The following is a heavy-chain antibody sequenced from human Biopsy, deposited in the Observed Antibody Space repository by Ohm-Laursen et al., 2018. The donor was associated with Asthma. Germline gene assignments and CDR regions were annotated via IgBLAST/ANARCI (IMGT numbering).Heavy chain of an antibody. CDR2: HDLEEGGT. D-gene: IGHD4-17*01. Sequence: GASVTASCKLSGYSLTDLSMHWVRQAPGQGLEWMGGHDLEEGGTVNARRFQGRVTMTEDTSTDTAYMELSSLSSDDTAVYYCASDFPKDYVRYNFQFWGQGTLVTVSS. CDR3: ASDFPKDYVRYNFQF. V-gene: IGHV1-24*01. CDR1: GYSLTDLS. J-gene: IGHJ4*02.